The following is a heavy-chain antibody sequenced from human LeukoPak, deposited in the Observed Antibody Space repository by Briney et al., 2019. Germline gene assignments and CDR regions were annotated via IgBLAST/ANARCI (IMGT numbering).Heavy chain of an antibody. D-gene: IGHD3-10*01. V-gene: IGHV1-3*01. CDR2: TNAGNGNT. J-gene: IGHJ6*02. Sequence: ASVKVSCKASGYTFTSYAMHWVRQAPGQRLEWMGWTNAGNGNTKYSQKFQGRVTITRDTSASTAYMELSSLRSEDTAVYYCARGPSITMVRGVMKYYYGMDVWGQGTTVTVSS. CDR1: GYTFTSYA. CDR3: ARGPSITMVRGVMKYYYGMDV.